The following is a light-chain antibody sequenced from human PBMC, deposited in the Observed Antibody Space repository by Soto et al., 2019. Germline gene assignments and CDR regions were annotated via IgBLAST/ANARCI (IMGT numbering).Light chain of an antibody. Sequence: IVFEHRPGNLFLSPGERATLSCRASQTVSSNLAWYQQKPGQAPRLLIYGASTRATGIPARFSGSGSGTEFTLTISSLQSEDFAVYYCQQYNNWPPAFGQGTKVDIK. CDR1: QTVSSN. J-gene: IGKJ1*01. CDR3: QQYNNWPPA. CDR2: GAS. V-gene: IGKV3-15*01.